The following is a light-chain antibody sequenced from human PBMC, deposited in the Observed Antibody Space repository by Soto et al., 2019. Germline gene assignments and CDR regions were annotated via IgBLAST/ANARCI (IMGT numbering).Light chain of an antibody. CDR3: QQRSNWPLT. Sequence: EIVLTQSPATLSLSPGERATLSCRASQNVYTYLAWYQQKPGQAPRLLIYDASNRATGIPARFSGSGSGTDFTLTLSSLEPEDFAVYYCQQRSNWPLTFGGGTKVDIK. J-gene: IGKJ4*01. V-gene: IGKV3-11*01. CDR1: QNVYTY. CDR2: DAS.